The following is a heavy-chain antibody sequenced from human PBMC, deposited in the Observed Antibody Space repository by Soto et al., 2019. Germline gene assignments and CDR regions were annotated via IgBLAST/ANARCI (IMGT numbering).Heavy chain of an antibody. D-gene: IGHD3-3*01. Sequence: PSETLSLTCVVSGGSLSDYFWSWIRQPPGMALEWIGEINHLGSINYNPSLKSRVTISVDTSKNQFSLKLSSVTAADTAVYYCARGITIFGVVMGRYYFDYWGQGTLVTVSS. J-gene: IGHJ4*02. V-gene: IGHV4-34*01. CDR3: ARGITIFGVVMGRYYFDY. CDR2: INHLGSI. CDR1: GGSLSDYF.